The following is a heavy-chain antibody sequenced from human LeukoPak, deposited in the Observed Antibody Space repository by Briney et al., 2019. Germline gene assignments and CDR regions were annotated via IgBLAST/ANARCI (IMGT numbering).Heavy chain of an antibody. CDR1: GGTFSSYA. CDR2: IIPIFGTA. Sequence: GASVKVSCKASGGTFSSYAISWVRQAPGQGLEWMGGIIPIFGTANYAQKFQGRVTITTDESTSTAYMELSSLRSEDTAVYYCARAAGDYDILTGYYRDDYWGQGTLVTVSS. V-gene: IGHV1-69*05. D-gene: IGHD3-9*01. J-gene: IGHJ4*02. CDR3: ARAAGDYDILTGYYRDDY.